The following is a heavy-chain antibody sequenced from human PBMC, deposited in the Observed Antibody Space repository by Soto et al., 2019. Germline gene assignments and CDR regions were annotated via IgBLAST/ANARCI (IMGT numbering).Heavy chain of an antibody. CDR2: IYPGDSDT. CDR3: ARTVETTNIYAMDV. J-gene: IGHJ6*02. CDR1: GDKFTSYW. V-gene: IGHV5-51*01. Sequence: GESLKISWKGSGDKFTSYWIGWVRQMPGKGLEWMGIIYPGDSDTRYSPSFQGQVTISADKSISTAYLQWSSLKASDTAMYYCARTVETTNIYAMDVWGQGTTVTVSS. D-gene: IGHD2-8*01.